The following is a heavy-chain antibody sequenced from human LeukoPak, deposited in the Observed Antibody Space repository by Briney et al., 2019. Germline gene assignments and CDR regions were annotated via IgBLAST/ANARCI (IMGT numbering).Heavy chain of an antibody. J-gene: IGHJ6*04. CDR1: GFTFGDYG. CDR2: IRSKGYGGTA. D-gene: IGHD1-20*01. V-gene: IGHV3-49*03. CDR3: TRDLYRISGG. Sequence: QPGRSLRLSCTTSGFTFGDYGMSWFRQAPGKGLEWVSFIRSKGYGGTAEYAASVKGRFTISRDDSKSIVYLQMNSLKTEDTAIYYCTRDLYRISGGWGKGTTVTVSS.